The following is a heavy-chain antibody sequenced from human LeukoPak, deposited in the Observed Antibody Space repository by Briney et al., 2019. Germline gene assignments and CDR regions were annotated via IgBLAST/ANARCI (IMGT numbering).Heavy chain of an antibody. CDR3: ASGIAAAGTDYFDY. D-gene: IGHD6-13*01. CDR1: GYTFTGYY. Sequence: ASVKVSCKASGYTFTGYYMHWVRQAPGQGLEWMGWINPNSGGTNYAQKFQGTVTMTRDTSISTAYMELSRLRSDDTAVYYCASGIAAAGTDYFDYWGQGTLVTVSS. CDR2: INPNSGGT. V-gene: IGHV1-2*02. J-gene: IGHJ4*02.